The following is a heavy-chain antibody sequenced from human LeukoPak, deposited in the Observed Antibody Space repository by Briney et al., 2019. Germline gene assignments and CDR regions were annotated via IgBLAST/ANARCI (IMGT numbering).Heavy chain of an antibody. CDR1: GFTFSSYA. CDR2: ISGSGGST. Sequence: GGSLRLSCAASGFTFSSYAMPWVRQAPGKGLEWVSAISGSGGSTYYADSVKGRFTISRDNSKNTLYLQMNSLRVEDTAVYYCAKDGGFWSGYYPYWGQGTLVTVSS. D-gene: IGHD3-3*01. V-gene: IGHV3-23*01. J-gene: IGHJ4*02. CDR3: AKDGGFWSGYYPY.